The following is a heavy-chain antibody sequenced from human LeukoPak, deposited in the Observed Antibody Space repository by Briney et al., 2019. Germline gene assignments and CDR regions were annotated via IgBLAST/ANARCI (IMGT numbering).Heavy chain of an antibody. V-gene: IGHV4-4*02. Sequence: PSETLSLTCAVSGGSISSSNWWSWVRQPPGKGLEWIGEIYHSGSTNYNPSLKSRVTISVDKSKNQFSLKLSSVTAADTAVYYCARGDYYGSGSRYFDYWGQGTLVTVSS. CDR1: GGSISSSNW. CDR3: ARGDYYGSGSRYFDY. D-gene: IGHD3-10*01. J-gene: IGHJ4*02. CDR2: IYHSGST.